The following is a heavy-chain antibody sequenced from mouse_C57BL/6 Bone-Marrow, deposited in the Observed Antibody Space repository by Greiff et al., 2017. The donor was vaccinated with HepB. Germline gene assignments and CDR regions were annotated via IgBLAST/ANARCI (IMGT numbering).Heavy chain of an antibody. D-gene: IGHD2-1*01. V-gene: IGHV14-4*01. J-gene: IGHJ3*01. CDR3: TTASTMVTRVFAY. Sequence: VQLKQSGAELVRPGASVKLSCTASGFNIKDDYMHWVKQRPEQGLEWIGWIDPENGDTEYASKFQGKATITADTSSNTAYLQLSSLTSEDTAVYYCTTASTMVTRVFAYWGQGTLVTVSA. CDR1: GFNIKDDY. CDR2: IDPENGDT.